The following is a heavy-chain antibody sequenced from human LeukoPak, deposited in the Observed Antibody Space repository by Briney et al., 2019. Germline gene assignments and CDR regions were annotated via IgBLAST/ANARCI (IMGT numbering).Heavy chain of an antibody. D-gene: IGHD3-10*02. CDR3: AREMFGEYFDY. J-gene: IGHJ4*02. Sequence: PSETLSLTCTVSGGSISSYYWSGIRQPPGKGLEWIGYIYYSGRTNYNPSLKSRVTISVDTSKIQFSLKLSSVTAADTAVYYCAREMFGEYFDYWGQGTLVTVSS. CDR2: IYYSGRT. CDR1: GGSISSYY. V-gene: IGHV4-59*01.